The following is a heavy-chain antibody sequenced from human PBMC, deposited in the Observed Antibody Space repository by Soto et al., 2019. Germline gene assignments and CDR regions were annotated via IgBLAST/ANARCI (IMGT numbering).Heavy chain of an antibody. CDR2: ISAHNGNT. CDR3: ARGRYGDY. J-gene: IGHJ4*02. CDR1: GYGFTTYG. Sequence: QVHLVQSGAEVKKPGASVKVSCKGSGYGFTTYGITWVRQAPGQGLEWMAWISAHNGNTNYAQKLQGRVTMTRDTSTSTAYMELRSLRSDDTAVYYCARGRYGDYWGQGALVTVSS. D-gene: IGHD1-1*01. V-gene: IGHV1-18*01.